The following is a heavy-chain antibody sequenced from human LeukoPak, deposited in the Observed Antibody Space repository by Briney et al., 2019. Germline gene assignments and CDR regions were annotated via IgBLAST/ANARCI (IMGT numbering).Heavy chain of an antibody. V-gene: IGHV4-34*01. CDR2: INHSGST. CDR3: ARCYGSGSYNWVDP. CDR1: GGSFSGYY. D-gene: IGHD3-10*01. Sequence: SETLSLTCAVYGGSFSGYYWRWLRQPPGKGLEWIGEINHSGSTNYNPSLKSRVTISVDTSKNRFSLKLSSVTAADTAVYYCARCYGSGSYNWVDPWGPGTLVTVSS. J-gene: IGHJ5*02.